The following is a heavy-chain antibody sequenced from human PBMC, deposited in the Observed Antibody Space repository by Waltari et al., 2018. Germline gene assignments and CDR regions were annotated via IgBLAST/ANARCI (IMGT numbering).Heavy chain of an antibody. V-gene: IGHV3-74*01. Sequence: EVQLVESGAGLVQPGGSLRLSCAASGVTLSGTWLHWVRQVPGKGLVWLWLMRCDGSTINYAESVNGRFISSRQTAKNTLYLQMKSLIAEDMVGYYCARGDDLRGQGILVTVSS. CDR1: GVTLSGTW. J-gene: IGHJ4*02. CDR2: MRCDGSTI. CDR3: ARGDDL. D-gene: IGHD1-1*01.